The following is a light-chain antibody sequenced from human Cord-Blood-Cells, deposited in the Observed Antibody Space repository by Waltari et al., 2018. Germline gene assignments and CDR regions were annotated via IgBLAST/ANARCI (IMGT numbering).Light chain of an antibody. J-gene: IGLJ3*02. CDR3: SSYTSSSTWV. V-gene: IGLV2-14*01. CDR1: SSDVGGYNS. CDR2: EVS. Sequence: QSALTQPASVSGSPGQSITISCTGTSSDVGGYNSVSWYQQPPGKASNLMVYEVSKRPSGVSNRFSGSKSGTTASLSISGLQAEDEADYYCSSYTSSSTWVFGGGTKLTVL.